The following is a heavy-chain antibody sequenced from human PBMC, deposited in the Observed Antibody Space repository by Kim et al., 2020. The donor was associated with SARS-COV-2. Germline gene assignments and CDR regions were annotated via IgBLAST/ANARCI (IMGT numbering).Heavy chain of an antibody. CDR2: IDPSDSYT. D-gene: IGHD6-6*01. J-gene: IGHJ5*02. CDR1: GYSFTSYW. CDR3: ARRGEDSSSSGLRDNWFDP. V-gene: IGHV5-10-1*01. Sequence: GESLNISCKGSGYSFTSYWISWVRQMPGKGLEWMGRIDPSDSYTNYSPSFQGHVTISADKSISTAYLQWSSLKASDTAMYYCARRGEDSSSSGLRDNWFDPWGQGTLVTVSS.